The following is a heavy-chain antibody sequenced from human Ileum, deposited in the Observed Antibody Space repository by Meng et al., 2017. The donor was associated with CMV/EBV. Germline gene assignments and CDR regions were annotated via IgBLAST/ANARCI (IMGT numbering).Heavy chain of an antibody. V-gene: IGHV4-39*01. D-gene: IGHD6-13*01. CDR2: IYYYEVT. Sequence: TVSGGSISSSSYHWGWIRQPPREGLEWIGSIYYYEVTNYNPCLKSRVTLSIDASKNQFSLKLSSVTAAETAVYYCARRWYSSWNFDSWGQGTLVTVSS. CDR3: ARRWYSSWNFDS. CDR1: GGSISSSSYH. J-gene: IGHJ4*02.